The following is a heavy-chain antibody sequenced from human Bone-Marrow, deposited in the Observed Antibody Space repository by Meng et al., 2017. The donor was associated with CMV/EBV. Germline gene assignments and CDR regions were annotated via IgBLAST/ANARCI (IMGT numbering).Heavy chain of an antibody. Sequence: GESLKISCAASGFTFSSYSMNWVRQAPGKGLEWVSSISSSSSYIYYADSVKGRFIISRDNAKNSLYLQMNSLRAEDTAVYYCAREVWLTRQDYGLDAWGQGTTVTVSS. CDR3: AREVWLTRQDYGLDA. CDR2: ISSSSSYI. CDR1: GFTFSSYS. J-gene: IGHJ6*02. D-gene: IGHD5-12*01. V-gene: IGHV3-21*01.